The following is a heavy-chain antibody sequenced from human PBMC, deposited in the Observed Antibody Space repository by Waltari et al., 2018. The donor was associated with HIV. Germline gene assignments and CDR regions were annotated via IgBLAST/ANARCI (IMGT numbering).Heavy chain of an antibody. D-gene: IGHD5-12*01. V-gene: IGHV4-61*02. Sequence: QVQLQESGPGLVKPSQTLSLTCTVSGGSISSGSYHWSWIRQPAGKGLEWSGRLCTSGSTAYNPSLKSLATISGDTSKNQFSLKLSSVTAADTAVYYCARAVVGGYDLGNNWFDPWGQGTLVTVSS. CDR2: LCTSGST. CDR3: ARAVVGGYDLGNNWFDP. CDR1: GGSISSGSYH. J-gene: IGHJ5*02.